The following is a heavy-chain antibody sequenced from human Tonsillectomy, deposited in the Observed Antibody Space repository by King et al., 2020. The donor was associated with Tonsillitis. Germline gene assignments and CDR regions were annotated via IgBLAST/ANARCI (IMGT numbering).Heavy chain of an antibody. J-gene: IGHJ2*01. Sequence: VQLVESGGGLVKPGGSLRLSCAASGFTFSYYNMNWVRQAPGKGLEWVSSISSSGSYIYYADSVKGRFTISRDNAKNSLYLQMNGLRAEDTAVHYCARDGSCSSTSCHIHWYFDLWGRGTLVTVSS. CDR3: ARDGSCSSTSCHIHWYFDL. CDR2: ISSSGSYI. V-gene: IGHV3-21*01. CDR1: GFTFSYYN. D-gene: IGHD2-2*02.